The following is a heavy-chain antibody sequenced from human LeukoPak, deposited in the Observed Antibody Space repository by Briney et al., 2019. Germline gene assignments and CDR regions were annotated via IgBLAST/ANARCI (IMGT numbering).Heavy chain of an antibody. V-gene: IGHV3-74*01. CDR3: TRVRSSSWYDY. CDR1: GFTFSTSW. J-gene: IGHJ4*02. CDR2: ISGDGTTT. D-gene: IGHD6-13*01. Sequence: GGSLRLSCATSGFTFSTSWMHWVRQAPGKGLVWVSRISGDGTTTTYANSVKGRFTISRDNAKNTLFLQMNSLRVDDTAVYYCTRVRSSSWYDYWGQGALVTVSS.